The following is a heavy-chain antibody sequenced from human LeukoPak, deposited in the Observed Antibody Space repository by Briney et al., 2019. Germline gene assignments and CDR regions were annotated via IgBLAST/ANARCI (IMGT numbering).Heavy chain of an antibody. V-gene: IGHV3-33*01. CDR1: GFTFSTYG. D-gene: IGHD4-17*01. Sequence: GGSLRLSCAASGFTFSTYGMPWVRQAPGKGLEWVAVIWYDGSNKYYADSVKGRFTISRDNSKNTLYLQMNSLRAEDTAVYFCARGPGVTTYYFDSWGQGTLVTVSS. CDR3: ARGPGVTTYYFDS. CDR2: IWYDGSNK. J-gene: IGHJ4*02.